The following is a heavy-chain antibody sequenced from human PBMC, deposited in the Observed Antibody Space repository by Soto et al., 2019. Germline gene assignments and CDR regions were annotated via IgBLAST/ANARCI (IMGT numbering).Heavy chain of an antibody. CDR3: ARWHSSSCYYGMDV. Sequence: HVQVQESGPGLVKPSETLSLTCTVSGGSINNYYWSWFRQPPGRGLEWIAYIYYSGSTNYNPSFKSRVIVSVDTSRNQFSLRLSSLTAADTAVYYCARWHSSSCYYGMDVWGQGTTVTVSS. D-gene: IGHD2-2*01. J-gene: IGHJ6*02. V-gene: IGHV4-59*01. CDR2: IYYSGST. CDR1: GGSINNYY.